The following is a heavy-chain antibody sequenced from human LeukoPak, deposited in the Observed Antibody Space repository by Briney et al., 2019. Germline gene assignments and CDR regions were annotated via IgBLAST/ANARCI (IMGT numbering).Heavy chain of an antibody. CDR3: ARDSSGYYSN. Sequence: GASVKVSCKASGYRFTGYYMHWVRQAPGHAREWMGWINPNSSGTNYAQKFQGRITMTRDTTISTAYMELSRLSSDDAAAYYCARDSSGYYSNWGQGTLVTVSS. CDR2: INPNSSGT. J-gene: IGHJ4*02. CDR1: GYRFTGYY. D-gene: IGHD3-22*01. V-gene: IGHV1-2*02.